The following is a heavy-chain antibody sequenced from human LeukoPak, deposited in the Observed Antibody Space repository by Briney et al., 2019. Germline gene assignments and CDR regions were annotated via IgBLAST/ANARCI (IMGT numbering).Heavy chain of an antibody. Sequence: SETLSLTCTVSGGSISSSSYYWGWIRQPPGKGLEWIGSISYSGNTYYNPSLKSRVTISVDTSKNQFSLTLSSVTAADTAVYYCAREYSSASDYWGQGTLVTVSS. D-gene: IGHD6-19*01. CDR1: GGSISSSSYY. CDR3: AREYSSASDY. J-gene: IGHJ4*02. V-gene: IGHV4-39*02. CDR2: ISYSGNT.